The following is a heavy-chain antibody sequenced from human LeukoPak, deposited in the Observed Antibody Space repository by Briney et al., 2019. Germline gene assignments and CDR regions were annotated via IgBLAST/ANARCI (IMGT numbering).Heavy chain of an antibody. D-gene: IGHD1-26*01. V-gene: IGHV3-23*01. CDR2: ISGSGGST. CDR3: AKGGKWDVTPFDY. J-gene: IGHJ4*02. CDR1: GFTFSSYA. Sequence: PGGSLRLSCAASGFTFSSYAMSWVRQAPGKGLERVSAISGSGGSTYYADSVKGRFTISRDNSKNTLYLQVNSLRAEDTAVYYCAKGGKWDVTPFDYWGQGTLVTVSS.